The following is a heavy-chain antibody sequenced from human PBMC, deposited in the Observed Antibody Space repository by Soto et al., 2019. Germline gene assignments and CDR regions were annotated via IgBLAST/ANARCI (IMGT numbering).Heavy chain of an antibody. CDR2: AKTKAYSYAT. V-gene: IGHV3-72*01. J-gene: IGHJ2*01. Sequence: GGSLSLSCAASGFTFSDHFMDWVRQAPGKGLEWIGRAKTKAYSYATQYAASVQGRFTVSRDDSENSFHLQMNSLKTDDTAVYYCASPELTGSSRDRYFDFWGRGTLVTVSS. D-gene: IGHD1-1*01. CDR1: GFTFSDHF. CDR3: ASPELTGSSRDRYFDF.